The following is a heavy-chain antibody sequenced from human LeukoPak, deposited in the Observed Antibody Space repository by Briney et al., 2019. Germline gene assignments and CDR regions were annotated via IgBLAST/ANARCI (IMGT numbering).Heavy chain of an antibody. D-gene: IGHD3-22*01. CDR2: IKSKTDGGTT. J-gene: IGHJ4*02. CDR3: TTVADYYDSSGSLDY. Sequence: PGGSLRLSCAASGFTFSNAWMSWVRQAPGKGLEWVGRIKSKTDGGTTDYAAPVKGKFTISRDDSKNTLYLQMNSLKTEDTAVYYCTTVADYYDSSGSLDYWGQGTLVTVSS. V-gene: IGHV3-15*01. CDR1: GFTFSNAW.